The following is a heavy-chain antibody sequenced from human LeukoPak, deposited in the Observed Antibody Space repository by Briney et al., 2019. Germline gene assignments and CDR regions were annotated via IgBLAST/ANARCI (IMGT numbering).Heavy chain of an antibody. CDR3: GRGPIRSVPDL. J-gene: IGHJ4*02. V-gene: IGHV4-39*07. CDR2: IYYSGSK. CDR1: DGPVITSSTL. Sequence: ESSETVSLTCTVSDGPVITSSTLWAWIRQRPGKGLEWIGNIYYSGSKYYNPSLKSRVTMSVDTSKRQVSLNLTSVNSADTAMYFCGRGPIRSVPDLWGQGTLVSVSS. D-gene: IGHD3/OR15-3a*01.